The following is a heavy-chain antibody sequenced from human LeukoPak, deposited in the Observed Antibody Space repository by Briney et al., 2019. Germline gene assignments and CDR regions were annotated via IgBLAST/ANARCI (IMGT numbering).Heavy chain of an antibody. J-gene: IGHJ4*02. CDR1: GFTFGTYA. CDR3: AKALFGVVISYFDY. V-gene: IGHV3-64*01. Sequence: GGSLRLSCAVSGFTFGTYAMNWVRQAPGKGLEYVSTISSDGGSTYFANSVKGRFTISRHNSKNTLYLQMDSLRAEDTAVYYCAKALFGVVISYFDYWGQGTLVTVSS. D-gene: IGHD3-3*01. CDR2: ISSDGGST.